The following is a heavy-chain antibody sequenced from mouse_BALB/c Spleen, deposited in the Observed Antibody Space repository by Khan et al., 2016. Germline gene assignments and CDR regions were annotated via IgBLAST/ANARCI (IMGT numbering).Heavy chain of an antibody. CDR3: ARSGNGYDY. D-gene: IGHD2-2*01. CDR1: GYAFSIYW. Sequence: QVQLQQSGAELVRPGSSVKISCKASGYAFSIYWMNWVKQRPGQGLEWIGQIYPGDGDTDYNGKFKDKATLTADKSSSTAYMQLSSLPSEDSAVXFCARSGNGYDYWGQGTTLTVSS. V-gene: IGHV1-80*01. J-gene: IGHJ2*01. CDR2: IYPGDGDT.